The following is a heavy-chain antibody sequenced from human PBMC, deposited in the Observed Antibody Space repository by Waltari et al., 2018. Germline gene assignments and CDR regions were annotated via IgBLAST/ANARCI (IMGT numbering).Heavy chain of an antibody. D-gene: IGHD6-19*01. CDR1: GFTVSRHY. Sequence: EVQVVESGGGLLQPGGSLRLSCAASGFTVSRHYMTWVRRAPGKGLEWVSVIYVAGSTYYGDSVKGRFTISRDDSKNTVYLQMSGLRAEDTAVYYCARTIAVASTWYFDVWGRGTLVTVSS. V-gene: IGHV3-53*01. CDR2: IYVAGST. CDR3: ARTIAVASTWYFDV. J-gene: IGHJ2*01.